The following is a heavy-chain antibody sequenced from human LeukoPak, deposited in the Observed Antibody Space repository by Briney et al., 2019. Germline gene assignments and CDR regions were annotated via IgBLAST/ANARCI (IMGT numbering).Heavy chain of an antibody. V-gene: IGHV3-53*01. CDR1: GFTVSSNY. CDR2: IYSGGST. CDR3: AREGSRGAFDI. Sequence: GGSLRLSCAASGFTVSSNYMSWVRQAPGKGLEWVSVIYSGGSTYYADSVKGRFTISRDNSKNTLYLQVNSLRAEDTAVYYCAREGSRGAFDIWGQGTMVTVSS. J-gene: IGHJ3*02.